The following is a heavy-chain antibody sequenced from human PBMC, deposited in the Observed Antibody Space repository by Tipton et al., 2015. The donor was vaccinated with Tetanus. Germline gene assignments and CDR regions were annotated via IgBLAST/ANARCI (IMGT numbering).Heavy chain of an antibody. CDR1: GGYF. Sequence: TLSLTCAVYGGYFWSWIRQSPGKGLEWIGEINHSRTINYNPSLRSRVTMSLDTSEKQFSLKLSSVTAADTASYYCARGDYYGSGFDHWGQGALVTVSS. CDR3: ARGDYYGSGFDH. J-gene: IGHJ4*02. D-gene: IGHD3-10*01. V-gene: IGHV4-34*01. CDR2: INHSRTI.